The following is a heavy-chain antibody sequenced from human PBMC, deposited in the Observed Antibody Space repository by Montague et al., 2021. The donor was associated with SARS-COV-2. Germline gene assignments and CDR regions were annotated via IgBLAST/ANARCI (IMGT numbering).Heavy chain of an antibody. CDR2: IYDSGNV. D-gene: IGHD3-3*01. V-gene: IGHV4-59*12. CDR1: GGSIRNYY. Sequence: SETLSLTCAVSGGSIRNYYWSWIRQPPGRGLEWIAYIYDSGNVDYNPSLKSRVTISIDTSKNQFSLKLSSVTAADTAVYYCARWGEYYDSPYYYYAMDVWGQGTTVTVSS. J-gene: IGHJ6*02. CDR3: ARWGEYYDSPYYYYAMDV.